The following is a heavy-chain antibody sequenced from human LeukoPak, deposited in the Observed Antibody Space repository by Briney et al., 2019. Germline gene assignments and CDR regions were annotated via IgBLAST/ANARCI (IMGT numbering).Heavy chain of an antibody. Sequence: ASETLSLTCTVSGDSVSNGHYYWSWIRQPPGKGLEWIGYIYYSGSTNYNPSLRSRVTISVDTSKNQFSLKMRSVTAADTAVYYCARDRFGVDYWGQGTLVTVSS. J-gene: IGHJ4*02. D-gene: IGHD3-10*01. CDR1: GDSVSNGHYY. V-gene: IGHV4-61*01. CDR3: ARDRFGVDY. CDR2: IYYSGST.